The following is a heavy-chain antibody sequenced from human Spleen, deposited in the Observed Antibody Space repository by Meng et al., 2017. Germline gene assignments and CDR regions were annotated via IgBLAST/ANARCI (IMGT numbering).Heavy chain of an antibody. Sequence: VQLIKEGDEVRKPGATVKVSCKASGYTFTSYNMHWVRQAPGQGLEWMGIINPYGGSTTYAQKFQGRVTMTRETSTSTVYMELSSLTSEDTALYYCARVVYNGWYYFDYWGQGTLVTVSS. CDR2: INPYGGST. V-gene: IGHV1-46*01. CDR3: ARVVYNGWYYFDY. D-gene: IGHD6-19*01. CDR1: GYTFTSYN. J-gene: IGHJ4*02.